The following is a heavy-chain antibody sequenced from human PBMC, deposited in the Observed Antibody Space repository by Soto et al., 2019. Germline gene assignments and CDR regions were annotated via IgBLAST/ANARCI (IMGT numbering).Heavy chain of an antibody. CDR1: GGSISSSSYY. V-gene: IGHV4-39*01. CDR2: IYYSGST. D-gene: IGHD6-13*01. CDR3: ARTYSSSWYWNFDH. Sequence: SETLSLTCTVSGGSISSSSYYWGWIRQPPGKGLEWIGSIYYSGSTYYNPSLKSRVTISVDTSKNQFSLKLSSVTAADTAVYYCARTYSSSWYWNFDHWGQGTLVTVSS. J-gene: IGHJ4*02.